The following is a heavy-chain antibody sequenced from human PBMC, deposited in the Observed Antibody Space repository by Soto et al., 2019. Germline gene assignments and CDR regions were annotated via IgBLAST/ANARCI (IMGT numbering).Heavy chain of an antibody. J-gene: IGHJ6*03. CDR2: INEDSTYI. Sequence: EVRLVESGGGLVKPGGSLRLSCAASGFTFSAFSMNWVRQAPGKGLEWLSAINEDSTYIYYGDSLRGRSTISRDNAKDSLYLQIDILRAEDTAVYYCLRDFGRYLRSGYMDVWRDGATV. V-gene: IGHV3-21*02. CDR1: GFTFSAFS. D-gene: IGHD3-3*01. CDR3: LRDFGRYLRSGYMDV.